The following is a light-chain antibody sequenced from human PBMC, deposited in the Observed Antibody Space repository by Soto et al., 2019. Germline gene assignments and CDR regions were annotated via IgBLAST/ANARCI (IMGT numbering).Light chain of an antibody. Sequence: DIQMTQSPSSLSASVGDSVTITCRASQKINNFLNWYQQKPGKAPKPLIFLASTLESGVPSRFGGSGSGTDFTLCISSLQPEGSAIYYCQQSLGNPRTFGGGTKVEIQ. CDR1: QKINNF. CDR2: LAS. J-gene: IGKJ4*01. CDR3: QQSLGNPRT. V-gene: IGKV1-39*01.